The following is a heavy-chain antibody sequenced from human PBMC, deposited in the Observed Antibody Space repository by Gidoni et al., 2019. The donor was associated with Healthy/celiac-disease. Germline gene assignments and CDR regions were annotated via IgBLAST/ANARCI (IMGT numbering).Heavy chain of an antibody. CDR3: ARAPKQWLDH. Sequence: VQLQESGPGLVQPSETLSLTCTVSGYSISSGYYWGWIRQPPGKGLEWIGSIYHSGSTYYNPSLKSRVTISVDTSKNQFSLKLSSVTAADTAVYYCARAPKQWLDHWGQGTLVTVSS. D-gene: IGHD6-19*01. J-gene: IGHJ4*02. CDR2: IYHSGST. CDR1: GYSISSGYY. V-gene: IGHV4-38-2*02.